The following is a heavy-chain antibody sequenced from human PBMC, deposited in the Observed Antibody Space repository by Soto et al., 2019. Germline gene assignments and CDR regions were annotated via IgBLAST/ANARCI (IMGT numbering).Heavy chain of an antibody. CDR2: IIPIFGTI. V-gene: IGHV1-69*08. Sequence: QVQLVQSGAEVKKPGSSVKVSCKASEDTFNSYTVNWVRQAPGQGLEWMGRIIPIFGTIEYAQKFQGRVTITAEKSTSTAYMELSSLRSEDTAVYYCARGGVILSAFFDAFDIWGQGTMVTASS. D-gene: IGHD2-15*01. J-gene: IGHJ3*02. CDR1: EDTFNSYT. CDR3: ARGGVILSAFFDAFDI.